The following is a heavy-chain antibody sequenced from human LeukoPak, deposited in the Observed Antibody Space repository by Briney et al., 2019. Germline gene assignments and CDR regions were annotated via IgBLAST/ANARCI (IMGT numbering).Heavy chain of an antibody. Sequence: GESLQISCKGSGSRFSNYWIGWVRQMPGKGLEWMGIIYPGDSDVRYSPSFQGQVTISADKSISTAYLQWSSLQASDTAMYYCARQGYNSTWDRYLAYWGQGTQVTVSS. V-gene: IGHV5-51*01. CDR2: IYPGDSDV. D-gene: IGHD6-13*01. CDR1: GSRFSNYW. J-gene: IGHJ4*02. CDR3: ARQGYNSTWDRYLAY.